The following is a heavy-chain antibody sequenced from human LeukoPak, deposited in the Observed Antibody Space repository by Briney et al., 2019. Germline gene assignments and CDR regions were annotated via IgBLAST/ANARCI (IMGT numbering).Heavy chain of an antibody. Sequence: GGSLRLSGTASGFTFSTYGMHWVRQAPGTGLEWLAIISYDGSNKYYVDSVKGRFTISRDNSKNTLYLQLNSLRPEDTAVYYCARKTSCFDYWGRGTLVTVSS. CDR1: GFTFSTYG. J-gene: IGHJ4*02. V-gene: IGHV3-30*03. CDR2: ISYDGSNK. D-gene: IGHD2-2*01. CDR3: ARKTSCFDY.